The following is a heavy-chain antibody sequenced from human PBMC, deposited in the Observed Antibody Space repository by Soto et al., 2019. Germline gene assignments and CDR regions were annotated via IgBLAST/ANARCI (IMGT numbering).Heavy chain of an antibody. CDR1: GFTFSNAW. Sequence: GGSLRLSCAASGFTFSNAWMSWVRQAPGKGLEWVGRIKSKTDGGTTDYAAPVKGRFTISRDDSKNTLYLQMNSLKTEDTAVYYCTTGLVVAAIFAFDIWGQGTMVTVSS. CDR2: IKSKTDGGTT. CDR3: TTGLVVAAIFAFDI. V-gene: IGHV3-15*01. D-gene: IGHD2-15*01. J-gene: IGHJ3*02.